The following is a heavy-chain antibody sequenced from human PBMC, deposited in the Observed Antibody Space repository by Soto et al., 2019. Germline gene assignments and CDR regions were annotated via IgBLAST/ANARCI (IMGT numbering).Heavy chain of an antibody. CDR3: ATEGNPRLYAATVFDY. J-gene: IGHJ4*02. Sequence: QVRLVQSGAEVKKPGASVKISCETSGYTFTKFHLHWVRQAPGQGLEWVGRINPGGGAANYAQPFQGRVSVTTDTSTSTVYMQLSTVSSEDMAVYSCATEGNPRLYAATVFDYLGQGTLLSVSP. CDR2: INPGGGAA. D-gene: IGHD4-17*01. V-gene: IGHV1-46*01. CDR1: GYTFTKFH.